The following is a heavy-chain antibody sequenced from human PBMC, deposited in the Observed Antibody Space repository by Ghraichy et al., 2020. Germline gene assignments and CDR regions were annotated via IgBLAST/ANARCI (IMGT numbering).Heavy chain of an antibody. Sequence: SVKVSCKASGGTFSSYAISWVRQAPGQGLEWMGGIIPIFGTANYAQKFQGRVTITADESTSTAYMELSSLRSEDTAVYYCARGYGDYFGFDAYYYYGMDVWGQGTTVTVSS. V-gene: IGHV1-69*13. CDR1: GGTFSSYA. CDR3: ARGYGDYFGFDAYYYYGMDV. D-gene: IGHD4-17*01. CDR2: IIPIFGTA. J-gene: IGHJ6*02.